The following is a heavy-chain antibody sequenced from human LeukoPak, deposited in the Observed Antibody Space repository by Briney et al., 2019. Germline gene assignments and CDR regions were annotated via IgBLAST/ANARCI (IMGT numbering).Heavy chain of an antibody. Sequence: GGSLRLSCAASGFTFSNYWMSWVRQAPGKGLEWMANIMQDGSEKYYVDSVKGRFTISRDNAKNSLYLQMNSLRAEDTAVYYCARNEGDFRQYWGQGTLVTVSS. J-gene: IGHJ4*02. CDR2: IMQDGSEK. CDR1: GFTFSNYW. V-gene: IGHV3-7*01. D-gene: IGHD2-21*02. CDR3: ARNEGDFRQY.